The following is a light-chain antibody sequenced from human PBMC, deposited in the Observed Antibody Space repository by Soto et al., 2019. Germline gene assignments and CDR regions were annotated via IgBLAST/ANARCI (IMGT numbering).Light chain of an antibody. CDR1: QSVSSSS. J-gene: IGKJ4*01. V-gene: IGKV3-20*01. CDR3: QQYGGSPLT. Sequence: EIVLTQSPGTLSLSPGDSATLSCRASQSVSSSSLAWYQQKPGQAPRLLLFGVSNRAAGVPDRFGGSGSGTDFTLTISRLEPEDFAVYYCQQYGGSPLTFGGGTKVDIK. CDR2: GVS.